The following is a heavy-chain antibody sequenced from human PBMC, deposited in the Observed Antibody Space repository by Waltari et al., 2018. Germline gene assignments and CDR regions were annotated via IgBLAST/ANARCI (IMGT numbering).Heavy chain of an antibody. V-gene: IGHV3-48*03. J-gene: IGHJ4*02. D-gene: IGHD2-21*01. CDR3: ARGIIPIDY. CDR2: ISSSGNTI. Sequence: EVQLVESGGGLVQPGGSLRLSCAASGFTFSSYDMNWVRQAAGEGLEWVSCISSSGNTIYYADSVKVRFTVSRDDAKNSLYLKMNSLRAEDTAVYYCARGIIPIDYWGQGTLVTVSS. CDR1: GFTFSSYD.